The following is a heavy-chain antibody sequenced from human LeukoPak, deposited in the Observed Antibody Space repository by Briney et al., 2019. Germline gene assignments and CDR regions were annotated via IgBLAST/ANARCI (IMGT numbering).Heavy chain of an antibody. CDR1: GGSISSGSYY. CDR2: ISSSGST. J-gene: IGHJ6*03. D-gene: IGHD3-16*02. CDR3: ARDYPPMDV. V-gene: IGHV4-61*02. Sequence: SETLSLTCTVSGGSISSGSYYWSWIRQPAGKGLEWIGRISSSGSTNYNPSLKSRVTMSVDTSKNQFSLKLTSVTAADTAVYYCARDYPPMDVWGKGTTVTI.